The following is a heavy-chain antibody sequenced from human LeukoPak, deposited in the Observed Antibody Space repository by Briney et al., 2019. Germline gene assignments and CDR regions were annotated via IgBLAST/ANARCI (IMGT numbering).Heavy chain of an antibody. Sequence: ASVKVSCKASGGTFSSYAISWVRQAPGQGLEWMGGIIPIFGTANYAQKFQGRVTITADESTSTAYMELSSLRSEDTAVYYCAREGSIVVVVAATPFVYWGQGTLVTVSS. V-gene: IGHV1-69*13. J-gene: IGHJ4*02. CDR2: IIPIFGTA. D-gene: IGHD2-15*01. CDR1: GGTFSSYA. CDR3: AREGSIVVVVAATPFVY.